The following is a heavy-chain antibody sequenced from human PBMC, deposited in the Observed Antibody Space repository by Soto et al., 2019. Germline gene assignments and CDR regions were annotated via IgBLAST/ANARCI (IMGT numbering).Heavy chain of an antibody. D-gene: IGHD6-6*01. CDR3: VMYSSSSALVDY. V-gene: IGHV3-48*02. CDR1: GFTFSSYS. Sequence: GGSLRLSCAASGFTFSSYSMNWVRQAPGKGLEWVSYISSSSTIYYADSVKGRFTISRDNAKNSLYLQMNSLRDEDTAVYYCVMYSSSSALVDYWGQGTLVTVSS. J-gene: IGHJ4*02. CDR2: ISSSSTI.